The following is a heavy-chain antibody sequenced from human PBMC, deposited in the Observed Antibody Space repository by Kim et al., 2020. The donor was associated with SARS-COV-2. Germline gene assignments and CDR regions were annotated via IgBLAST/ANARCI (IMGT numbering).Heavy chain of an antibody. Sequence: YTPPLKGRVTISVDTSKNQFSLKLSSVTAADTAVYYCARHKSSGSYYFDYWGQGTLVTVSS. CDR3: ARHKSSGSYYFDY. V-gene: IGHV4-59*08. D-gene: IGHD1-26*01. J-gene: IGHJ4*02.